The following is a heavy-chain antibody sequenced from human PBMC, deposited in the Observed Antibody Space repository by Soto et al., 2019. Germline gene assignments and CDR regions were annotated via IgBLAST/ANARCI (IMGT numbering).Heavy chain of an antibody. CDR2: INDSGGRT. V-gene: IGHV3-23*01. Sequence: GGPLRLSCATSVFTFRNYGMSWVRQAPGKGLEWVSSINDSGGRTYYADSVKGRFTISRDTSKNTLYLQMNSLRAEDTATYHCALLSGYSLGCVWGQGTTVTVSS. CDR1: VFTFRNYG. CDR3: ALLSGYSLGCV. D-gene: IGHD5-12*01. J-gene: IGHJ6*02.